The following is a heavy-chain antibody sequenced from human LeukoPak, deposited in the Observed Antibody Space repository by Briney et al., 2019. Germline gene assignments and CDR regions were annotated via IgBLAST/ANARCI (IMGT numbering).Heavy chain of an antibody. CDR1: GFTSSSYW. V-gene: IGHV3-74*01. CDR3: TRTVNSASDF. J-gene: IGHJ4*02. Sequence: GGSLRLSCAASGFTSSSYWMHWVRQVPGKGLVWVSRISGDGTARDYADSVKGRFTISRDNAKTSLFLQMNSLRIDDTAMYYCTRTVNSASDFWGQGTLVTVSS. CDR2: ISGDGTAR. D-gene: IGHD4-23*01.